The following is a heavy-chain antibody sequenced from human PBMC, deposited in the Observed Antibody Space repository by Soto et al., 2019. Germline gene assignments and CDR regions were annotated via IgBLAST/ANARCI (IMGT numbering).Heavy chain of an antibody. CDR2: IYYIGST. Sequence: SETLSLTGTVSGGSISSGDYYWSWIRQPPGKGLQWIGYIYYIGSTYYNPSLKSRVTISVDTSKNQFSLKLSSVTAADTAVYYCARVWQHMGSKWFDPCGQGTLVPFCS. V-gene: IGHV4-30-4*01. D-gene: IGHD2-21*01. CDR3: ARVWQHMGSKWFDP. CDR1: GGSISSGDYY. J-gene: IGHJ5*02.